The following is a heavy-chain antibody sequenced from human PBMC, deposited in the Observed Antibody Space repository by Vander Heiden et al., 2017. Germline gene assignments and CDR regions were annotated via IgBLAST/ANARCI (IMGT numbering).Heavy chain of an antibody. Sequence: QVQLQESGPGLVKPSENLSLTCTVSGGSISSYYWSWIRQAPGKRLEWIGYIYYSGSTNYNPSLKSRVTISEDTSKNQFSLKLSSVTAADTAVYYCAGGWLGEIDYWGQGTLVTVSS. V-gene: IGHV4-59*01. CDR3: AGGWLGEIDY. J-gene: IGHJ4*02. CDR2: IYYSGST. CDR1: GGSISSYY. D-gene: IGHD6-19*01.